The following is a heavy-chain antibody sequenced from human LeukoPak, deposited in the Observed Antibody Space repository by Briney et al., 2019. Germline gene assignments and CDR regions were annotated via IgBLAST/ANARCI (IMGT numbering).Heavy chain of an antibody. Sequence: GGSLRLSCAASGFTLSIYGMHWVRQAPGKGLVWVAFIRYDGSNKYYAVSVKGRFTISRDNSKNTLYLQMNSLRAEDTAVYYCAKSPAANPWGQGTLVTVSS. J-gene: IGHJ5*02. V-gene: IGHV3-30*02. D-gene: IGHD6-25*01. CDR1: GFTLSIYG. CDR3: AKSPAANP. CDR2: IRYDGSNK.